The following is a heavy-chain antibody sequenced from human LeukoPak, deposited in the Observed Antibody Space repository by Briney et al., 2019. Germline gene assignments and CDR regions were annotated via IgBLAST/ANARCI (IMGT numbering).Heavy chain of an antibody. CDR2: IKQDGSKK. CDR3: AREGHGGFDF. Sequence: PGGSLRLSCAASGFSFSNYWMRLVRQAPGKGLEWVANIKQDGSKKEYVDSVMGRFTISRDNAKNSLYLQMNSLRAEDTAVYYCAREGHGGFDFWGQGILVTVSS. CDR1: GFSFSNYW. J-gene: IGHJ4*02. V-gene: IGHV3-7*01.